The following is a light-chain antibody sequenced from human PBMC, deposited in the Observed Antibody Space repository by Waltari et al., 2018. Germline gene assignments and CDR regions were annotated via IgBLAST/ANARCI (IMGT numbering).Light chain of an antibody. CDR2: DAR. CDR3: SSYTSRGTLF. Sequence: QSALTQLASVSGSPGQSNTISCTGTSTDIGTYNFVSWYHQEPGQAPKLLIYDARPPSGLSHGFSGSKSGATASLTISGLQAEDESYYYSSSYTSRGTLFFGGGTRVTVL. V-gene: IGLV2-14*02. CDR1: STDIGTYNF. J-gene: IGLJ2*01.